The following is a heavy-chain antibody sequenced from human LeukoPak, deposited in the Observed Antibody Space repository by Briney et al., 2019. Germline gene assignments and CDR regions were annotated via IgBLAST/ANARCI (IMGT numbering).Heavy chain of an antibody. J-gene: IGHJ4*02. CDR3: AIPMVQGVIEFDD. Sequence: ASLRVSCTASVYTFTTYDINSVRQAPGHGVEWMGWMNPNSGNTGYAQKFQGRVTMTRNTSISTAYMELSSLRSEDTAVYYCAIPMVQGVIEFDDWGQGTLVTVSS. D-gene: IGHD3-10*01. V-gene: IGHV1-8*01. CDR2: MNPNSGNT. CDR1: VYTFTTYD.